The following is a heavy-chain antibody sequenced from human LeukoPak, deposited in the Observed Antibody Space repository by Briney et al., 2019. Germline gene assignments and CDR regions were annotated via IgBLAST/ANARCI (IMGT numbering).Heavy chain of an antibody. V-gene: IGHV4-59*08. Sequence: PSETLSLTCTVSGGSISSYYWNWIRQPPGRGLEWIGYIYYSGSTNYNPSLKSRVTISVDTSKNQFSLKLSSVTAADTAVYYCARQGSSSWYADFDYWGQGTLVTVSS. CDR1: GGSISSYY. CDR3: ARQGSSSWYADFDY. D-gene: IGHD6-13*01. CDR2: IYYSGST. J-gene: IGHJ4*02.